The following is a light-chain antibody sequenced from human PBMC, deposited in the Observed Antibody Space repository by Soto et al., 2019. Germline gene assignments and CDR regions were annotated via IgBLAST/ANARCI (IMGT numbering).Light chain of an antibody. CDR3: VLYLGRGIVV. CDR1: SGSVSTSYY. Sequence: QTVVTQEPSFSVSPGETVTLTCGLNSGSVSTSYYPGWYQQTPGQAPRTLIYATNTRSSGVPDRFSGSNLGNKAALTITGAQADDESDYYCVLYLGRGIVVFGGGTKLTVL. J-gene: IGLJ2*01. V-gene: IGLV8-61*01. CDR2: ATN.